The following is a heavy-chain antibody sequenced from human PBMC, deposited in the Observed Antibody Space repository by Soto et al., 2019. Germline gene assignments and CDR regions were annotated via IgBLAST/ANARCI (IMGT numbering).Heavy chain of an antibody. CDR2: ISSSGTAI. CDR3: ARDSMPRLGFYQCGMGV. J-gene: IGHJ6*02. Sequence: EEQLVESGGSLVQPGGSLRLSCAVSGFTFSSYSMNWVRQAPGKGLEWVSYISSSGTAIYSADSVKGRFTISRDNAKNALYLQMNSLRDEDTAVYYCARDSMPRLGFYQCGMGVWGQGTTVTVSS. V-gene: IGHV3-48*02. D-gene: IGHD3-3*02. CDR1: GFTFSSYS.